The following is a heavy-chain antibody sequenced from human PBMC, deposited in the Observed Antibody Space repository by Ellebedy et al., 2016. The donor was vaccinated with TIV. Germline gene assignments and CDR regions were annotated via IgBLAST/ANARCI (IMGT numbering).Heavy chain of an antibody. CDR1: GYTFTGYY. CDR2: INPNSGGT. CDR3: ARDRVGFGEFYYYGMDV. J-gene: IGHJ6*02. V-gene: IGHV1-2*04. D-gene: IGHD3-10*01. Sequence: ASVKVSCXASGYTFTGYYMHWVRQAPGQGLEWMGWINPNSGGTNYAQKFQGWVTMTRDTSISTAYMELSRLRSDDTAVYYCARDRVGFGEFYYYGMDVWGQGTTVTVSS.